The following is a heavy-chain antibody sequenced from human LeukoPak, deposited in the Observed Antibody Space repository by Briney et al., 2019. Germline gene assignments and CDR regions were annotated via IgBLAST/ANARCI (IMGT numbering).Heavy chain of an antibody. Sequence: GGSLRLSCAASGFTFSSYAMRWVRQAPGEGLEGVSAISATASNTYYADSVKGRFTISRDNSKNPLYLQMNSLRAEDTAVYYCAKGTYCGGDCYYFDYWGQGTLVTVSS. CDR2: ISATASNT. J-gene: IGHJ4*02. CDR3: AKGTYCGGDCYYFDY. V-gene: IGHV3-23*01. D-gene: IGHD2-21*01. CDR1: GFTFSSYA.